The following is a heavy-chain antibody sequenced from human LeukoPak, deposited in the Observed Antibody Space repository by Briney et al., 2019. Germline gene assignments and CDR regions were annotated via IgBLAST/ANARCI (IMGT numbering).Heavy chain of an antibody. CDR2: IYYSGST. V-gene: IGHV4-59*01. CDR3: ARVGFGGATALI. J-gene: IGHJ4*02. CDR1: GGSISSYY. D-gene: IGHD1-26*01. Sequence: SETLSLTCTVSGGSISSYYWSWIRQPPGKGLEWIGYIYYSGSTNYNPSLKSRVTISVDTSKNQFSLKLSSVTAADTAVYYCARVGFGGATALIWGQGTLVTVSS.